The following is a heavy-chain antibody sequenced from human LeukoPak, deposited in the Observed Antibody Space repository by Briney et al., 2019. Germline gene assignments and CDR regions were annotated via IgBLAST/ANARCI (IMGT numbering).Heavy chain of an antibody. V-gene: IGHV3-30*02. J-gene: IGHJ6*03. D-gene: IGHD6-13*01. Sequence: PGGSLRLSCAASGSTFSSFGMNWVRQAPGKGLEWVTFIRYDGIAIQYADSVKGRFTISRDNSKNALYLQMISLRPEDTAVYFCAKGTSGIIAGGHDYYMDVWGKGTTVTISS. CDR1: GSTFSSFG. CDR3: AKGTSGIIAGGHDYYMDV. CDR2: IRYDGIAI.